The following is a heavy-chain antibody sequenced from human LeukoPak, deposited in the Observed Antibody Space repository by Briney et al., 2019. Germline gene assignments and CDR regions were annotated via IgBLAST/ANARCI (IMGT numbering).Heavy chain of an antibody. J-gene: IGHJ4*02. CDR3: ASSRDGYNMGMDYFDY. V-gene: IGHV4-39*07. CDR2: IYYSGST. CDR1: GGSISSSSYY. D-gene: IGHD5-24*01. Sequence: SETLSLTCTVSGGSISSSSYYWGWIRQPPGKGLEWIGSIYYSGSTYCNPSLKSRVTISVDTSKNQFSLKLSSVTAADTAVYYCASSRDGYNMGMDYFDYWGQGTLVTVSS.